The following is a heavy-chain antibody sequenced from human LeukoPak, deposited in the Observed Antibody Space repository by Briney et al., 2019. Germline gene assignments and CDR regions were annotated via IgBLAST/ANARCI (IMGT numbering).Heavy chain of an antibody. V-gene: IGHV3-23*01. CDR2: ISGSGGST. D-gene: IGHD6-19*01. CDR1: GFTFSSYG. Sequence: PGGTLRLSCAASGFTFSSYGMSWVRQAPGKGLEWVSAISGSGGSTYYADSVKGRFTISRDNSKNTLYLQMNSLRAEDTAVYYCARDEGGWYSYWGQGTLVTVSS. CDR3: ARDEGGWYSY. J-gene: IGHJ4*02.